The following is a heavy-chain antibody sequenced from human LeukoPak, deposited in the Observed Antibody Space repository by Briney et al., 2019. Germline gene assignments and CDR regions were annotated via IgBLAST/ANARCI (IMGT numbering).Heavy chain of an antibody. J-gene: IGHJ4*02. D-gene: IGHD6-6*01. CDR2: IIPILGIA. CDR1: GGTFSSYA. Sequence: SVKVSCKASGGTFSSYAISWVRQAPGQGLEWIGRIIPILGIANYAQKFQGRVTITADKSTSTAYMELSSLRSEDTAVYYCARDGYSSSVFPYWGQGTLVTVSS. CDR3: ARDGYSSSVFPY. V-gene: IGHV1-69*04.